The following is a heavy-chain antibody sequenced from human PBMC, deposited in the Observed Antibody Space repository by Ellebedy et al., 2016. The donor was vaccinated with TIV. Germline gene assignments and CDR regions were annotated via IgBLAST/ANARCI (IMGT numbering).Heavy chain of an antibody. V-gene: IGHV3-7*03. Sequence: GESLKISCAASGFTFNLYWIHWVRQAPGKGLEWVANIKEDGSEKRYVDSVKGRFTISRDNAKNSLCLQMNSLRAEDTAIYFWAREVPGTNYFDFWGQGTLVTVSS. CDR1: GFTFNLYW. J-gene: IGHJ4*02. D-gene: IGHD6-19*01. CDR2: IKEDGSEK. CDR3: AREVPGTNYFDF.